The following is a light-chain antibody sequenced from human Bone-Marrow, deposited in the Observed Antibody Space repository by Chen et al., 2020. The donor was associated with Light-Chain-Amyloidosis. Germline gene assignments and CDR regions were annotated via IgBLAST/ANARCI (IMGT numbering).Light chain of an antibody. CDR1: QSVSASY. J-gene: IGKJ3*01. Sequence: VFTQSPGTLSLSPGERATLSCRASQSVSASYLAWYQQKPGQTPRLLIHGVSSRATGIPDRFRGSGSGTDFTLTISSREPEEFAVYYCQEYGSPFGPGTRVDV. CDR2: GVS. CDR3: QEYGSP. V-gene: IGKV3-20*01.